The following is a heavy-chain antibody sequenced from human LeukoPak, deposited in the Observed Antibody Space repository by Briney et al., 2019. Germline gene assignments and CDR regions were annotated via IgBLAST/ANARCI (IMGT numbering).Heavy chain of an antibody. V-gene: IGHV4-34*01. CDR1: GGSFSGYY. J-gene: IGHJ4*02. Sequence: SETLSLTCAVYGGSFSGYYWSWIRQPPGKGLEWIGEINHSGSTNYNPSLKSRVTISVDTSKTQFSLKLSSVPAADTAVYYCARGRSIAALYYFDYWGQGTLVTVSS. D-gene: IGHD6-6*01. CDR2: INHSGST. CDR3: ARGRSIAALYYFDY.